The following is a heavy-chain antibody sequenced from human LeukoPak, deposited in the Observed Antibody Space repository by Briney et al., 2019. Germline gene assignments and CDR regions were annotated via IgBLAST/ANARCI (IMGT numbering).Heavy chain of an antibody. CDR2: TYYRCKWYN. CDR3: ARYGDYKGGSFDI. J-gene: IGHJ3*02. V-gene: IGHV6-1*01. Sequence: SQTLSLTCAISGDSVSSNSDAWNWIRQSPSRGLEWLGRTYYRCKWYNDYAVSVKSRITINPDTSKNQFSLQLNSVTPEDTAVYYCARYGDYKGGSFDIWGQGTMVTVSS. CDR1: GDSVSSNSDA. D-gene: IGHD4-17*01.